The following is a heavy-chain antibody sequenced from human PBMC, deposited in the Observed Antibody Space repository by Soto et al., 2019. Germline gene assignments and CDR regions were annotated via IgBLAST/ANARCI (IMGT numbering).Heavy chain of an antibody. J-gene: IGHJ4*02. V-gene: IGHV1-18*01. CDR3: ARGRDGDD. Sequence: QVHLVQSGAEVKKPGASVKVSCKGSGYTFTSYGITWVRQAPGQGLEWMGWISAHNGNTDYAQKLQGRVTVTRDTATITANMELTSLRSADTAVYYWARGRDGDDRGQGGLVSVSS. CDR2: ISAHNGNT. CDR1: GYTFTSYG.